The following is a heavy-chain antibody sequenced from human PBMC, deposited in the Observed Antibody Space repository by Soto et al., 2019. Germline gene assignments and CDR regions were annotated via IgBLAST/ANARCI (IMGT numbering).Heavy chain of an antibody. Sequence: QVQLVQSGAEVKKPGASVKVSCKASGYTFTGYYMHWVRQAPGQGLEWMGWINPNSGGTNYAQKFQGWVNMTRDTSISTAYMELSRLRSDDTAVYYCAREERGYSYYSNYYYYGMDVWGQGTTVTVSS. J-gene: IGHJ6*02. V-gene: IGHV1-2*04. CDR1: GYTFTGYY. CDR2: INPNSGGT. CDR3: AREERGYSYYSNYYYYGMDV. D-gene: IGHD5-18*01.